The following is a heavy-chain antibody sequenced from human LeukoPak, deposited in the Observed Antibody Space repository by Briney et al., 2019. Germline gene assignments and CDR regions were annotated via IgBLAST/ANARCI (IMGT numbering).Heavy chain of an antibody. CDR3: ARAHQSRYCSGGSGYGVDY. CDR2: ISSSSSYT. D-gene: IGHD2-15*01. V-gene: IGHV3-11*06. Sequence: PGGSLRLSCAASGFTFSDYYMSWIRQAPGKGLEWVSYISSSSSYTNYADSVKGRFTISRDNAKNSLYLQMNSLRAEDTAVYYCARAHQSRYCSGGSGYGVDYWGQGTLVTVSS. J-gene: IGHJ4*02. CDR1: GFTFSDYY.